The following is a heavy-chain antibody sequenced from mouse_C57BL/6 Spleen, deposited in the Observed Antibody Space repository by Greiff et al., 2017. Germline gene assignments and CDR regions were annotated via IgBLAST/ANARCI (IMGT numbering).Heavy chain of an antibody. CDR3: ALITTVVAIDD. D-gene: IGHD1-1*01. V-gene: IGHV1-52*01. CDR2: IDPSDSET. CDR1: GYTFTSYW. J-gene: IGHJ2*01. Sequence: QVQLQQPGAELVRPGSSVKLSCKASGYTFTSYWMHWVKQRPIQGLEWIGNIDPSDSETHYNQKFKDKATLTVDKSSSTAHMQLSSLTSEDSAVYYCALITTVVAIDDWGQGTTLTVSS.